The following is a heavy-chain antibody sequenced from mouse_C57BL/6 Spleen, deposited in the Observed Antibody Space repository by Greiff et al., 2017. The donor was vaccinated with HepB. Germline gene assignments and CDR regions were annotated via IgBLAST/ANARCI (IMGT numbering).Heavy chain of an antibody. D-gene: IGHD2-4*01. CDR1: GFTFSDYY. V-gene: IGHV5-12*01. CDR2: ISNGGGST. CDR3: ASPPDYDGAY. J-gene: IGHJ3*01. Sequence: EVKLMESGGGLVQPGGSLKLSCAASGFTFSDYYMYWVRQTPEKRLEWVAYISNGGGSTYYPDTVKGRFTISRDNAKNTLYLQMSRLKSEDTAMYYCASPPDYDGAYWGQGTLVTVSA.